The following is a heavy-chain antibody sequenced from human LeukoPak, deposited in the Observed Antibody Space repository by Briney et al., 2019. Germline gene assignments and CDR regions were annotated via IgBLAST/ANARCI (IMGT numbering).Heavy chain of an antibody. CDR2: IVVGSGNT. CDR1: GFTFTSSA. V-gene: IGHV1-58*02. CDR3: AARTYYYDSSGYSFDY. D-gene: IGHD3-22*01. Sequence: SVKFSCKASGFTFTSSAMQCVRQARGQRLEWIGWIVVGSGNTNYAQKFQERVTITRDMSTSTAYMELSSLRSEDTAVYYCAARTYYYDSSGYSFDYWGQGTLVTVSS. J-gene: IGHJ4*02.